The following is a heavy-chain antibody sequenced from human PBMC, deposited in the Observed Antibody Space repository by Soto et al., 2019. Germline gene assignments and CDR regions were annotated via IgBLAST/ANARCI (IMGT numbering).Heavy chain of an antibody. CDR2: ISYDGSNK. CDR1: GFTFSSYG. CDR3: AKETYSGPLDY. Sequence: QVQLVESGGGVVQPGRSLRLSCAASGFTFSSYGMHWVRQAPGKGLEWVAVISYDGSNKYYADSVKGRFTISRDNSKNTLYLQRNSLIAEDTDVYYCAKETYSGPLDYWGQGTLVTVSS. J-gene: IGHJ4*02. V-gene: IGHV3-30*18. D-gene: IGHD2-15*01.